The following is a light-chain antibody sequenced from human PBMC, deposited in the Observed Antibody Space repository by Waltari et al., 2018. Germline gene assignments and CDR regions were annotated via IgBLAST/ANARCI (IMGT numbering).Light chain of an antibody. CDR3: QAWDSGVI. CDR2: QDN. J-gene: IGLJ2*01. CDR1: KWGDKY. V-gene: IGLV3-1*01. Sequence: SYDLTQPPSVSVSPGQTATITCSADKWGDKYVCWYQQRPGKPPGLLGFQDNKRPSGIPERFSGSNSGNTATLTISGTQAMDEADYYCQAWDSGVIFGGGTKLTVL.